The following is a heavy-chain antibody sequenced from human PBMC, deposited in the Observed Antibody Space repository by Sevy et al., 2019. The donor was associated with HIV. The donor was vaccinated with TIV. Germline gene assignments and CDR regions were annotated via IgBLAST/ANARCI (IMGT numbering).Heavy chain of an antibody. CDR2: ISAYNGNT. D-gene: IGHD5-18*01. Sequence: ASVKVSCKASGYTFTSYGISWVRQAPGQGLEWMGWISAYNGNTNYAQKLQGRVTMTTDTSTSTAYMELRSLGSDDTAVYYCAREASPNRGYSYGTTLNYYYYGMDVWGQGTTVTVSS. CDR1: GYTFTSYG. V-gene: IGHV1-18*01. CDR3: AREASPNRGYSYGTTLNYYYYGMDV. J-gene: IGHJ6*02.